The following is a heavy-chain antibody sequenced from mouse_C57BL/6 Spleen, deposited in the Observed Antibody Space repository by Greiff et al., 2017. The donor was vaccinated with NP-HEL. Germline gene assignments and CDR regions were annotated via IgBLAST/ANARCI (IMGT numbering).Heavy chain of an antibody. J-gene: IGHJ4*01. V-gene: IGHV10-3*01. CDR1: GFTFNTYA. D-gene: IGHD2-5*01. Sequence: EVQLVESGGGLVQPKGSLKLSCAASGFTFNTYAMHWVRQAPGKGLEWVARIRSKSSNYATYYADSVKDRFTISRDDSQSMLYLQMNNLKTEDTAKYYCERDGDSNYFFYAMDYWGQGTSVTVSS. CDR3: ERDGDSNYFFYAMDY. CDR2: IRSKSSNYAT.